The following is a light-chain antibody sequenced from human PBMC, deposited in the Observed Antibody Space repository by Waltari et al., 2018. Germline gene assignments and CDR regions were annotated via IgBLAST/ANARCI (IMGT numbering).Light chain of an antibody. CDR1: QSIMYSSNNKNF. J-gene: IGKJ3*01. CDR2: WAS. Sequence: DIVMSQSPDSLAVSLGERATINCRSSQSIMYSSNNKNFLAWYQQKPGQSPKLLIYWASTLQSGVPARFTGSWSGTDFTLTITSVQPEDVAIYYCQQYFITPFTFGPGTKVEIK. V-gene: IGKV4-1*01. CDR3: QQYFITPFT.